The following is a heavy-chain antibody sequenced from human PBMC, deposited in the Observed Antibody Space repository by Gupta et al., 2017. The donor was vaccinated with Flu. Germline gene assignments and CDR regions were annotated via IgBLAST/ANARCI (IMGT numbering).Heavy chain of an antibody. D-gene: IGHD3-3*01. Sequence: RQPPGKGLEWIGEINHSGSTNYNPSLKSRVTISVDTSKNQFSLKLSSVTAADTAVYYCAKQTSRYYDFWSGYIPRGYYMDVWGKGTTVTVSS. V-gene: IGHV4-34*01. J-gene: IGHJ6*03. CDR3: AKQTSRYYDFWSGYIPRGYYMDV. CDR2: INHSGST.